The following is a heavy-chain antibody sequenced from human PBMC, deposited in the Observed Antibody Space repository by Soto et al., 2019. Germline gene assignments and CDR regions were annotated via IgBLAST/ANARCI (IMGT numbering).Heavy chain of an antibody. J-gene: IGHJ3*02. Sequence: ASVKVSCKASGYTFTNYAIHWVRQAPGQRLEWMGWINAGNGNTKYSQKFQGRVSITRDTSASTVYMELSSLRSEDTAVYYCARDLSRLGDSGAFDIWGQGTMVTVSS. V-gene: IGHV1-3*01. CDR3: ARDLSRLGDSGAFDI. CDR2: INAGNGNT. CDR1: GYTFTNYA. D-gene: IGHD3-10*01.